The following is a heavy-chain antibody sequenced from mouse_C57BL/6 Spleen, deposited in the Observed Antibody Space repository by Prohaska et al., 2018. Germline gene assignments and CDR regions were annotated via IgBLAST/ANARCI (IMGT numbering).Heavy chain of an antibody. CDR2: ISYDGSN. CDR3: ARDWDYFDY. D-gene: IGHD4-1*01. Sequence: DVQLQESGPGLVKPSQSLSLTCSVTGYSITSGYYWNWIRQFPGNKLEWMGYISYDGSNNYNPSLKNRISITRDTSKNQCFLKLNSVTTEDTATYYCARDWDYFDYWGQGTTLTVSS. CDR1: GYSITSGYY. J-gene: IGHJ2*01. V-gene: IGHV3-6*01.